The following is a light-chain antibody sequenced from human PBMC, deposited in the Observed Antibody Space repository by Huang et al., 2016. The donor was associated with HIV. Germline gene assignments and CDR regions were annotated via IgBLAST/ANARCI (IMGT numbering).Light chain of an antibody. V-gene: IGKV1-12*01. J-gene: IGKJ5*01. CDR3: QQANMYPRS. CDR1: QDISSW. CDR2: STS. Sequence: IQLTQSPSSVSASEGDTVRITCRASQDISSWLAWYQQKPSEAPTRLIHSTSILQSGVPSRFNGSGSGTDFFLTINSLRPDDFATYYCQQANMYPRSFGQGTRLDIK.